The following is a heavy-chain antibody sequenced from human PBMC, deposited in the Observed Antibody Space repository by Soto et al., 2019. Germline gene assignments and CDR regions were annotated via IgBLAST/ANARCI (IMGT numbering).Heavy chain of an antibody. CDR2: ISAYNGNT. J-gene: IGHJ4*02. CDR3: ARGDSNGWYTNDC. Sequence: QVQLVQSGAEVKKPGASVKVSCKASGYTFTSYGISWVRQAPGQGLEWMGWISAYNGNTNYAQKLQGRGTMTTDTFTGTGYMEVRSLRSHATALYHFARGDSNGWYTNDCWGQGTLVTVSS. D-gene: IGHD6-19*01. CDR1: GYTFTSYG. V-gene: IGHV1-18*01.